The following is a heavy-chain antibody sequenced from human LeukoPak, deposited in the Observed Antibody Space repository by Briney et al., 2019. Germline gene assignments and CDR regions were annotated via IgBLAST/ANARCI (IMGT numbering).Heavy chain of an antibody. V-gene: IGHV4-59*01. D-gene: IGHD4-23*01. J-gene: IGHJ2*01. Sequence: PSETLSLTCSVSGVSISDYHWIGIRQPPGKGLEWIGYIYYSGSTNYNPSLKSRVTISLDTSKNQFSLKLSSVTTADTAVYYCARSVVTLYWYFDLWGRGTLVTVSS. CDR3: ARSVVTLYWYFDL. CDR1: GVSISDYH. CDR2: IYYSGST.